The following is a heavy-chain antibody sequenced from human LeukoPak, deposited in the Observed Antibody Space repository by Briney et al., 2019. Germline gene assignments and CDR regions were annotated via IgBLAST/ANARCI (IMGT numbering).Heavy chain of an antibody. J-gene: IGHJ4*02. Sequence: PGGSLRLSCAASGFTFRSYAMSWVRQAPGKGLEWVSAISGRGTNTYYADSVKGRFTISRDNAKNSLYLQMNSLRAEDTAVYYCARGSSGSYDYWGQGTLVTVSS. CDR3: ARGSSGSYDY. V-gene: IGHV3-23*01. CDR2: ISGRGTNT. D-gene: IGHD1-26*01. CDR1: GFTFRSYA.